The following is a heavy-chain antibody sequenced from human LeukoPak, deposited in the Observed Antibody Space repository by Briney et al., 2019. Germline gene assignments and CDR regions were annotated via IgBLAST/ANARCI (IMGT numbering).Heavy chain of an antibody. D-gene: IGHD3-22*01. CDR1: GGSISSGDYY. J-gene: IGHJ4*02. CDR3: ARQSGYYDSSGHIDY. CDR2: IYYSGST. Sequence: SQTLSLTCTVSGGSISSGDYYWSWIRQPPGKGLEWIGYIYYSGSTYYNPSLKSRVTISVDTSKNQFSLKLSSVTAADTAVYYCARQSGYYDSSGHIDYWGQGTLVTVSS. V-gene: IGHV4-30-4*01.